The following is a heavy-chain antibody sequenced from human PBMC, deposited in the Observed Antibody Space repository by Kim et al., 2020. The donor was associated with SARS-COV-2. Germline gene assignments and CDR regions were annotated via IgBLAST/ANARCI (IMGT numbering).Heavy chain of an antibody. V-gene: IGHV4-61*01. Sequence: SETLSLTCTVSGGSVSSGSYYWSWIRQPPGKGLEWIGYIYYSGSTNYNPSLKSRVTISVDTSKNQFSLKLSSVTAADTAVDYCARFYDILTGLSGGETNWFDPWGQGTLVTVSS. CDR1: GGSVSSGSYY. CDR2: IYYSGST. J-gene: IGHJ5*02. D-gene: IGHD3-9*01. CDR3: ARFYDILTGLSGGETNWFDP.